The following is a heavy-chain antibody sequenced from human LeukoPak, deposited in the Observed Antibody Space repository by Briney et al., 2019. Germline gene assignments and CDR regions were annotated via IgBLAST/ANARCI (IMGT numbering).Heavy chain of an antibody. CDR1: GYSFTSYW. D-gene: IGHD3-22*01. Sequence: ASVKVSCKGSGYSFTSYWIGWVRQMPGKGVEWMGIIYPGDSDTRYSPSFQGQVTISADKSISTAYLQWSSLKASDTAMYYCARQDYYDSSGYGDFDYWGQGTLVTVSS. V-gene: IGHV5-51*01. CDR2: IYPGDSDT. CDR3: ARQDYYDSSGYGDFDY. J-gene: IGHJ4*02.